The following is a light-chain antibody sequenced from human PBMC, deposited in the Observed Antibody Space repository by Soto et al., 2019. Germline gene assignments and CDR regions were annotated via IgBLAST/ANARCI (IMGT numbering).Light chain of an antibody. CDR3: QHFDNSLFT. CDR2: SAS. J-gene: IGKJ3*01. CDR1: ETVATN. V-gene: IGKV3-20*01. Sequence: EVVMTQSPATLSVSPGERATLSCRASETVATNLAWYQQKPGQAPRLLIYSASSRAAGIPDRFSGSGSGTDFTLTITRLEPDDFAVYYCQHFDNSLFTFGPGTKVDIK.